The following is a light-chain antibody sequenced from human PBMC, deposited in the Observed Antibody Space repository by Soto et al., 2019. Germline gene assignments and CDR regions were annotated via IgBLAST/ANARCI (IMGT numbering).Light chain of an antibody. CDR2: EVT. CDR3: TSYTSSRTWV. J-gene: IGLJ3*02. Sequence: ALTQPPSVSGSPGQSVTISCTGTSSDVGSYNRVSWYQQPPGTAPKLMIYEVTNRPSGVPNRFSASKSGNTASLTISGLQAEDEADYYCTSYTSSRTWVFGGGTKLTVL. V-gene: IGLV2-18*02. CDR1: SSDVGSYNR.